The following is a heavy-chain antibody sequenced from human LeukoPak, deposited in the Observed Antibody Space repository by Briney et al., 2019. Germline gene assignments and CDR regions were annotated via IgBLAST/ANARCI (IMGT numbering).Heavy chain of an antibody. CDR1: GFTFSSYA. J-gene: IGHJ4*02. V-gene: IGHV3-23*01. CDR3: ARHSGTYFDY. D-gene: IGHD1-26*01. CDR2: IGDSTGTT. Sequence: GGSLRLFCAASGFTFSSYAMTWVRQAPGKGLEWVSVIGDSTGTTNYADSVKGRFTISRDNSKNTLYLQMNSLRADDTAVYYCARHSGTYFDYWGQGTLVTVSS.